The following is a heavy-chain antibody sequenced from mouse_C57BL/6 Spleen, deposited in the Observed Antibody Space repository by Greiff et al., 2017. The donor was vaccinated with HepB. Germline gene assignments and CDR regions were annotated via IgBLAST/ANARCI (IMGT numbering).Heavy chain of an antibody. D-gene: IGHD2-14*01. CDR2: IRNKANGYTT. CDR3: ARPEYDGGYFDV. J-gene: IGHJ1*03. CDR1: GFTFTDYY. Sequence: EVMLVESGGGLVQPGGSLSLSCAASGFTFTDYYMSWVRQPPGKALEWLGFIRNKANGYTTEYSASVKGRFTISRDNSQSILYLQMNALRAEDSATYYCARPEYDGGYFDVWGTGTTVTVSS. V-gene: IGHV7-3*01.